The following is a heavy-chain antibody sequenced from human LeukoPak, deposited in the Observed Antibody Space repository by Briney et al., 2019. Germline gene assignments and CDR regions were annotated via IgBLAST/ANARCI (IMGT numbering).Heavy chain of an antibody. D-gene: IGHD6-19*01. Sequence: GGSLRLSCAASGGTFSSYAISWVRQAPGQGLEWMGWINTNTGNPTYAQGFTGRFVFSLDTSVSTAYLQISSLKAEDTAVYYCARGAGSGWWNYWGQGTLVTVSS. CDR3: ARGAGSGWWNY. V-gene: IGHV7-4-1*02. CDR1: GGTFSSYA. CDR2: INTNTGNP. J-gene: IGHJ4*02.